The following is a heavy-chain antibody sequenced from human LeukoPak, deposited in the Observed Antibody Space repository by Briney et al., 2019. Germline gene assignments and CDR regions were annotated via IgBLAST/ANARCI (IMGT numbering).Heavy chain of an antibody. J-gene: IGHJ4*02. CDR3: AHVGSCTAGTCVPGGY. CDR1: GFTFSSYA. Sequence: GGSLRLSCAASGFTFSSYAMSWVRQAPGKGLEWVSGINWSGEKTSYADSVKGRFTISRDNSRNTLYLQTNSLRAEDTAIYYCAHVGSCTAGTCVPGGYWGQGTLVTVSS. D-gene: IGHD1-1*01. CDR2: INWSGEKT. V-gene: IGHV3-23*01.